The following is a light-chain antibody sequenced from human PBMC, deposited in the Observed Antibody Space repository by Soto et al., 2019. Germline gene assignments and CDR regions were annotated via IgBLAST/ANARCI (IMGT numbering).Light chain of an antibody. V-gene: IGKV3-20*01. CDR3: QQYGSSPRT. J-gene: IGKJ1*01. CDR1: QSVSTSY. CDR2: GAS. Sequence: ETELAQSPGTLSLSPGERATRSCRACQSVSTSYLAWYQQKPGQAPRPLIYGASRRATGIPDRFSGRGSGTDFTLTISRLEPEDFAVYYCQQYGSSPRTFGQGTKVDI.